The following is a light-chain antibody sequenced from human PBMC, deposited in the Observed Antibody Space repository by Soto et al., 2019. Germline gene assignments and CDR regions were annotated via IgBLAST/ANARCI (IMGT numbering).Light chain of an antibody. CDR2: DAS. Sequence: IPITQSPPTLSGSVGDRVTITCRASQTISSWLAWYQQKPGKAPNLLMYDASTLERGVPSRFSGTGSGTELTITISSLQPDDFETYYCQQYQRSSITFGQGTRLEIK. J-gene: IGKJ5*01. CDR1: QTISSW. V-gene: IGKV1-5*01. CDR3: QQYQRSSIT.